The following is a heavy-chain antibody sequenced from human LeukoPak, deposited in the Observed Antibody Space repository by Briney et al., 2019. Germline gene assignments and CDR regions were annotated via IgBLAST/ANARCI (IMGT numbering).Heavy chain of an antibody. V-gene: IGHV1-2*02. Sequence: ASVKVSCKASGYTFIGYYMHWVRQAPGQGLEWMGWINPNSGGTHYAQNFQGRVTVTRDTSISTAYMELSRLVSDDTAVYYCARVAEEYCSSTSWPFDPWGQGTLVTVSS. CDR2: INPNSGGT. CDR3: ARVAEEYCSSTSWPFDP. CDR1: GYTFIGYY. D-gene: IGHD2-2*01. J-gene: IGHJ5*02.